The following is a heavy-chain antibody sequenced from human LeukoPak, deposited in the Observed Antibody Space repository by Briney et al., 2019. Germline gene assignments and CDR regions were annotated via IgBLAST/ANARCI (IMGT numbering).Heavy chain of an antibody. CDR1: GFTFSSYE. CDR3: ARGGYCGGDCYYYYYYGMDV. CDR2: ISSSGSTI. J-gene: IGHJ6*02. Sequence: QPGGSLRLSCAASGFTFSSYEMNWVRQAPGKGLEWVSYISSSGSTIYYADSVKGRFTISRDNAKNSLYLQMNSLRAEDTAAYYCARGGYCGGDCYYYYYYGMDVWGQGTTVTVSS. D-gene: IGHD2-21*02. V-gene: IGHV3-48*03.